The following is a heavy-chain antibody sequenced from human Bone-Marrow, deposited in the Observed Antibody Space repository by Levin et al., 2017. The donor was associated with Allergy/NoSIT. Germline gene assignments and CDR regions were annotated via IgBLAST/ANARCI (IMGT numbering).Heavy chain of an antibody. CDR2: IIPILGIA. D-gene: IGHD6-13*01. Sequence: KISCKASGGTFSSYAISWVRQAPGQGLEWMGRIIPILGIANYAQKFQGRVTITADKSTSTAYMELSSLRSEDTAVYYCAREGIAAAGTLDYWGQGTLVTVSS. CDR3: AREGIAAAGTLDY. CDR1: GGTFSSYA. V-gene: IGHV1-69*04. J-gene: IGHJ4*02.